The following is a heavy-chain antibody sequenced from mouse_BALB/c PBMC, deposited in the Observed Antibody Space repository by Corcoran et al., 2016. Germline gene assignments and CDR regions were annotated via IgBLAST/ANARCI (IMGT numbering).Heavy chain of an antibody. J-gene: IGHJ1*01. CDR2: IDPANGNT. V-gene: IGHV14-3*02. CDR1: GFNIKDTY. CDR3: ARWDWYFDV. Sequence: EGQLQQSGAGLVKPGASVKLSCTASGFNIKDTYMHWVKQRPEQGLEWIGRIDPANGNTKYDPKFQGKATITADTSSNTAYLQLSSLTSEDTAVYYCARWDWYFDVWGAGTTVTVSS.